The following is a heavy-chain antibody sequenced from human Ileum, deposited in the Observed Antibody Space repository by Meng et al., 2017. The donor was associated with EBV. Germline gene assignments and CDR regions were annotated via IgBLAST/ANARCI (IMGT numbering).Heavy chain of an antibody. J-gene: IGHJ4*02. Sequence: QGQLRESGTGLVKPSAHLSLSCAVPGGSSTSSNWWSWVRKAPGKGLEWIGEIHHTESTNYNPSLKSRVTISVDKSKNQFSLKLSSVTAADTAVYYCARESYSDSSGYYSLDYWGQGSLVTVSS. V-gene: IGHV4-4*02. CDR2: IHHTEST. CDR3: ARESYSDSSGYYSLDY. D-gene: IGHD3-22*01. CDR1: GGSSTSSNW.